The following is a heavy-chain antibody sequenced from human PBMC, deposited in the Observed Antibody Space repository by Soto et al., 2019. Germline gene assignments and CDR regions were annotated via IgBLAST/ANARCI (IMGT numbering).Heavy chain of an antibody. J-gene: IGHJ4*02. CDR2: ISAYNGNT. CDR3: ARGLGYCSGGSCYSDY. Sequence: QVQLVQSGAEVKKPGASGKVSCKASGYSFTSYGISWVRQAPGHGLEWMGWISAYNGNTIYAQKLQGRVTMTTDTSTTTAYMEVRSLRSDGTAVYYCARGLGYCSGGSCYSDYWGQGTLVTVS. D-gene: IGHD2-15*01. V-gene: IGHV1-18*01. CDR1: GYSFTSYG.